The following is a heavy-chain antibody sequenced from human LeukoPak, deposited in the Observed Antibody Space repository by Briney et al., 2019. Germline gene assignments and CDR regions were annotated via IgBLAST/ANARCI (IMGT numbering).Heavy chain of an antibody. CDR3: ARGGGYCSSTSCWPYYYYYMDV. Sequence: PGGSLRLSCAASGFTFSSYSMNWVRQAPGKGLEWVSYISSSSSTIYYADSVKGRFTISRDNAKNSLYLQMNSLRAEDTAVYYCARGGGYCSSTSCWPYYYYYMDVWGKGTTVTVSS. D-gene: IGHD2-2*01. V-gene: IGHV3-48*01. CDR1: GFTFSSYS. CDR2: ISSSSSTI. J-gene: IGHJ6*03.